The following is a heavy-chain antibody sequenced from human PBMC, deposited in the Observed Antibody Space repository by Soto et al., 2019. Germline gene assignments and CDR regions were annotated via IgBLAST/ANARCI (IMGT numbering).Heavy chain of an antibody. J-gene: IGHJ6*02. V-gene: IGHV3-33*01. D-gene: IGHD3-3*01. CDR1: GFTFSSYG. Sequence: QVQLVESGGGVVQPGRSLRLSCAASGFTFSSYGMHWVRQAPGKGLEWVAVIWYDGSNKYYADSVKGRFTISRDNSKNTLYLQMNRLRAEDTAVYYCASFGTYYDFWSGGMDVWGQGTTVTVSS. CDR3: ASFGTYYDFWSGGMDV. CDR2: IWYDGSNK.